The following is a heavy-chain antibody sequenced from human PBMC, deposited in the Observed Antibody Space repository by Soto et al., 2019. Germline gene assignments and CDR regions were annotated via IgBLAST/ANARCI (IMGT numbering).Heavy chain of an antibody. CDR1: GGSISSSSYY. V-gene: IGHV4-39*01. D-gene: IGHD3-16*01. Sequence: SETLSVTCTVSGGSISSSSYYWGWIRQPPGKGLEWIGSIYYSGSTYYNPSLKSRVTISVDTSKNQFSLKLSSVTAADTAVYYCARQGDKAPYYYGMDVWGQGTTVTVSS. CDR2: IYYSGST. J-gene: IGHJ6*02. CDR3: ARQGDKAPYYYGMDV.